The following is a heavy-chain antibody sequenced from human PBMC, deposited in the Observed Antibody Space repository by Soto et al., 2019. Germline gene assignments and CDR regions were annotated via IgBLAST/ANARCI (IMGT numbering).Heavy chain of an antibody. J-gene: IGHJ4*02. V-gene: IGHV4-59*01. CDR3: ARENYDSSGYYFASFDY. CDR1: GYSINSYY. Sequence: SVTLSLTCTLSGYSINSYYWSWIRQPPGKGLEWIVYIYYSGSTNYNPSLKSRVTISVDTSKNQFSLKLSSVTAADTAVYYCARENYDSSGYYFASFDYWGQGTLVTVSS. CDR2: IYYSGST. D-gene: IGHD3-22*01.